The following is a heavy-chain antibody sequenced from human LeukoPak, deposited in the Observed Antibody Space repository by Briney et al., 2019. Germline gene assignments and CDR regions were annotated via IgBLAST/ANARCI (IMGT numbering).Heavy chain of an antibody. J-gene: IGHJ4*02. CDR2: INPNSGGT. D-gene: IGHD4-17*01. V-gene: IGHV1-2*02. Sequence: ASVKVSCKASGYTFTGYYMHWVRQAPGQGLEWMGWINPNSGGTNYAQKFQGRVTMTRGTSISTAYMELSRLRSDDTAVYYCARSPPKRSYGDYGGWGQGTLVTVSS. CDR1: GYTFTGYY. CDR3: ARSPPKRSYGDYGG.